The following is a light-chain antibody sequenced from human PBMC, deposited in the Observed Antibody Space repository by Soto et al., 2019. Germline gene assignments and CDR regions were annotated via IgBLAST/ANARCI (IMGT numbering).Light chain of an antibody. CDR2: GTS. V-gene: IGKV3-20*01. CDR3: QVYGTPPLFA. Sequence: EIVLAQSPGTLSLSPGERVTLSCRASQTVNNNYLVWYQQKPGQAPSVLIYGTSTRATGIPDRFSGSGSGTDFTLTISRLEPEDFAVYYCQVYGTPPLFAFGPGTKLDLK. CDR1: QTVNNNY. J-gene: IGKJ3*01.